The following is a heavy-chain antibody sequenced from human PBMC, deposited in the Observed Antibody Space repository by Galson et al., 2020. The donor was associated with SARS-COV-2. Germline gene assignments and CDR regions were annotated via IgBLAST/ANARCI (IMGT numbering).Heavy chain of an antibody. V-gene: IGHV1-3*01. CDR3: ARGLRTLPHLYYDVDV. D-gene: IGHD4-17*01. CDR2: INAGNGNT. Sequence: ASVKVSCKASGYTFTSYAMHWVRQAPGQRLEWMGWINAGNGNTKYSQKFQGRVTITRDTSASTAYMELSSLRSEDTAVYYCARGLRTLPHLYYDVDVWGKGTTVTVSS. J-gene: IGHJ6*03. CDR1: GYTFTSYA.